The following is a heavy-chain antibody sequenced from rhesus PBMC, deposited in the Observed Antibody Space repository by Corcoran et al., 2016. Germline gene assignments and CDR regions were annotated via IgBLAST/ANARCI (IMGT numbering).Heavy chain of an antibody. V-gene: IGHV4-127*01. CDR3: ARGRRIVGATKSYFDC. J-gene: IGHJ4*01. CDR1: GGSISGGYG. Sequence: QVQLQESGPGLLKPSETLSLTCAVSGGSISGGYGWGWIRQPPGKGLAWIGSIDSSSGNPASNPSLTSRVTIATDTSTNQVSLKLSSVTAADTAVYYCARGRRIVGATKSYFDCWGQGVLVTVSS. CDR2: IDSSSGNP. D-gene: IGHD1-44*02.